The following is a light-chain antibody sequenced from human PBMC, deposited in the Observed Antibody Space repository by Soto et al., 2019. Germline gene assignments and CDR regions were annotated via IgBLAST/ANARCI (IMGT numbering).Light chain of an antibody. J-gene: IGLJ3*02. CDR3: SSYAASNNFYFV. CDR2: EVT. Sequence: QSVLTQPPSATGSPGQSVTISCTGTSSDVGGYNYVSWYQQYPGRAPKLMIYEVTKRPSGVPDRFSGSKSGNTASLTVSGLQAEDEAVYYWSSYAASNNFYFVFGGGTKVPVL. V-gene: IGLV2-8*01. CDR1: SSDVGGYNY.